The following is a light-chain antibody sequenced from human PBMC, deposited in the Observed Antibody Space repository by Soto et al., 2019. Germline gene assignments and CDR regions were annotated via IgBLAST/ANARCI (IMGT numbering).Light chain of an antibody. CDR3: QHYSDYSWT. CDR1: QSISIW. J-gene: IGKJ1*01. CDR2: GTS. V-gene: IGKV1-5*03. Sequence: DIHMTQSPSTLSSSVGDRVTITCRASQSISIWFAWYQQKPGRAPNLLIYGTSSLESGVPSRFSGSGSGTEFTLTISSLQPDDFATYYCQHYSDYSWTFGQGTKVEIK.